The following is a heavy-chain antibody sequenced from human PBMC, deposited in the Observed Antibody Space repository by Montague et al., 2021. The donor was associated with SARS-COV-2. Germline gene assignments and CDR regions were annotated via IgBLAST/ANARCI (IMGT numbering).Heavy chain of an antibody. Sequence: SLRLSCAASGFTFSSYAMHWVRQAPGKGLGWVAVISYDGSNKYYADSVKGRFTISRDNSKNTLYLQMNSLRAEDTAVYYCARDLTGTLYYGMDVWGQGTTVTVSS. V-gene: IGHV3-30-3*01. CDR1: GFTFSSYA. CDR3: ARDLTGTLYYGMDV. CDR2: ISYDGSNK. D-gene: IGHD3-9*01. J-gene: IGHJ6*02.